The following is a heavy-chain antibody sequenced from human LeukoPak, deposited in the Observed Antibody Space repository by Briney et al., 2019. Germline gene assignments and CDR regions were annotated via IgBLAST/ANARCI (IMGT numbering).Heavy chain of an antibody. CDR1: GGSISSYY. CDR3: ARGRSMVRGARAYYYYGMDV. CDR2: IFYSGSP. Sequence: SETLSLTCTVSGGSISSYYWSWIRQSPGKGLEWIANIFYSGSPNYNPSLKSRVTISVDTSKNQFSLKLSSVTAADTAVYYCARGRSMVRGARAYYYYGMDVWGQGTTVTVSS. J-gene: IGHJ6*02. V-gene: IGHV4-59*12. D-gene: IGHD3-10*01.